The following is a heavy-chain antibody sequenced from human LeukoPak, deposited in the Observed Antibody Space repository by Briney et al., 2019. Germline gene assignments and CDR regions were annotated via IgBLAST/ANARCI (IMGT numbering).Heavy chain of an antibody. CDR3: ARDVPHNWFDT. CDR1: GFTFSNFW. CDR2: IKQDGSER. J-gene: IGHJ5*02. Sequence: PGGSLRLSCADSGFTFSNFWMSWVRQAPGKGLEWVANIKQDGSERYYVDSVKGRFTISRDNAKNSLYLQMNSLRAEDTAVYYCARDVPHNWFDTWGQGTLVTVSS. V-gene: IGHV3-7*01.